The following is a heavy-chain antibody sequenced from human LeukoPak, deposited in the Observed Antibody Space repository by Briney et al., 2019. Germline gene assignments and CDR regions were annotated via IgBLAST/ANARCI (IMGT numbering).Heavy chain of an antibody. CDR1: GFTFSSYS. J-gene: IGHJ4*02. CDR2: IIYISSTI. V-gene: IGHV3-48*01. Sequence: PGGSLRLSCAASGFTFSSYSMNWARQAPGKGLEGVSYIIYISSTIYYADSVKGRFTISRDNSKHTLYLKMHSLRAEDTAVYYCAGRSGYYLIDYWGQGTLVTVSS. D-gene: IGHD3-22*01. CDR3: AGRSGYYLIDY.